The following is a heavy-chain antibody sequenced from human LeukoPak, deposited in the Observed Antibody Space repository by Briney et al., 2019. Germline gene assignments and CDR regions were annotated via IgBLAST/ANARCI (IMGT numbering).Heavy chain of an antibody. CDR2: IYTSGST. V-gene: IGHV4-61*02. J-gene: IGHJ4*02. Sequence: PSETLSLTCTVSGGSISSGSYYWSWIRQPAGKGLEWIGRIYTSGSTNYNPSLKSRVTISVDTSKNQFSLKLSSVTAADMAVYYCAREFFSGSSISFDYWGQGTLVTVSS. D-gene: IGHD1-26*01. CDR3: AREFFSGSSISFDY. CDR1: GGSISSGSYY.